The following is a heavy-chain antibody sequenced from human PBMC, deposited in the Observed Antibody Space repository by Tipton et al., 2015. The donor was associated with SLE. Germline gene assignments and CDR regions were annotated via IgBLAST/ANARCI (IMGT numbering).Heavy chain of an antibody. V-gene: IGHV4-34*01. CDR1: GGSLSDYY. CDR3: ARHEAAPGTAGWFFDL. Sequence: TLSLTCAVCGGSLSDYYWSWIRQPPGKGLEWIGEINENGRATYNPSLKSRVTISVGTSRNQLSLNLRSATAADTAVYYCARHEAAPGTAGWFFDLWGRGTLVTVSS. D-gene: IGHD6-13*01. J-gene: IGHJ2*01. CDR2: INENGRA.